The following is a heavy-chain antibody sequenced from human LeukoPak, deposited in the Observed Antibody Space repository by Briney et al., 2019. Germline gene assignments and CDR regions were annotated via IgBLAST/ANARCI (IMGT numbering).Heavy chain of an antibody. D-gene: IGHD2-21*02. Sequence: PGGSLRLSCAASGFTLSSYWMSWVRQAPGKGLEWVANIKKDGSEKDYVDSVKGRFSISRDNAKNSLYLQMNSLRVEDTAVYYCARVGKAYCGGDCYSYYFDYWGQGTLVTVSS. CDR2: IKKDGSEK. V-gene: IGHV3-7*01. J-gene: IGHJ4*02. CDR1: GFTLSSYW. CDR3: ARVGKAYCGGDCYSYYFDY.